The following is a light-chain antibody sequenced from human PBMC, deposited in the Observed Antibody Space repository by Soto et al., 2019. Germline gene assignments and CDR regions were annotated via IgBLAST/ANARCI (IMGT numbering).Light chain of an antibody. V-gene: IGKV1-5*01. J-gene: IGKJ5*01. CDR2: DAS. CDR1: QSINTW. Sequence: DIQMTQSPSTLSASLGDRVTVTCRASQSINTWLAWYQQKPGKAPKLLIYDASSLQSGVPSRFTGRGSGTEFTLTINSLQPEDFATYHCQQLTSYPRSTFGQGTRLEI. CDR3: QQLTSYPRST.